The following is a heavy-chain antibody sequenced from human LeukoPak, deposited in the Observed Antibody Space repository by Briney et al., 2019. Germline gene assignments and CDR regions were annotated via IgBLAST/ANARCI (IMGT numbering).Heavy chain of an antibody. V-gene: IGHV3-48*04. CDR1: GFTFSSYS. J-gene: IGHJ6*02. CDR2: ISSSSSTI. CDR3: ARNYYDSSGYFKSAYYYGMDV. Sequence: GGSLRLSCAASGFTFSSYSMNWVRQAPGKGLEWVSYISSSSSTIYYADSVKGRFTISRDNAKNSLYLQMNSLRAEDTAVYYCARNYYDSSGYFKSAYYYGMDVWGQGTTVTVSS. D-gene: IGHD3-22*01.